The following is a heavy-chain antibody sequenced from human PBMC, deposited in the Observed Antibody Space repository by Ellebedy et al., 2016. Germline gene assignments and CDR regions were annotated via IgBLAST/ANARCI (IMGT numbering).Heavy chain of an antibody. J-gene: IGHJ4*02. CDR3: ARLYGGVTVFDS. CDR2: IKEDGSDK. Sequence: GGSLRLSXAASGFTLSSYWMSWVRQAPGKGLEWVASIKEDGSDKKFVDSAKGRFAISRDNAENSLYLQMNSLRAEDTAVYYFARLYGGVTVFDSWGRGTLVTVSS. V-gene: IGHV3-7*03. CDR1: GFTLSSYW. D-gene: IGHD4-23*01.